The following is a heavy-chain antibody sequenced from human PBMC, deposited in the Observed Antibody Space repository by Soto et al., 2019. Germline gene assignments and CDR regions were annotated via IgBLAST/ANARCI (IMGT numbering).Heavy chain of an antibody. V-gene: IGHV4-30-2*01. D-gene: IGHD3-22*01. Sequence: SETLSLTCTVSGGSISSGGYSWSWIRQPPGKGMEWIGYIYHSGSTYYNPSLKSRVTISVDRSKNHFSLKPSSVTAADTAVYYCARDGTDYDSSGYPYYFDYWGQGTLVTVSS. CDR3: ARDGTDYDSSGYPYYFDY. CDR2: IYHSGST. CDR1: GGSISSGGYS. J-gene: IGHJ4*02.